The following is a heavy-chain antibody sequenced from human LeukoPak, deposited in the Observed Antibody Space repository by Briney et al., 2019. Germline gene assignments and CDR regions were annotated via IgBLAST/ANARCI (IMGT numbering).Heavy chain of an antibody. Sequence: SETLSLTCTVSGGSISSGSYDRYWIRQPAGKGLEWIGHLYTSGSMSYNPSLKSRVTISVDTSKNQFSLKLTPVTAADTAVYYCTKGRGIWGQGTLVTVSS. CDR3: TKGRGI. CDR1: GGSISSGSYD. CDR2: LYTSGSM. V-gene: IGHV4-61*09. D-gene: IGHD3-10*01. J-gene: IGHJ4*02.